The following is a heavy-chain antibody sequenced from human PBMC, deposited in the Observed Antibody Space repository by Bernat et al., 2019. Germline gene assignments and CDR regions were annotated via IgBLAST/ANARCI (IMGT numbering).Heavy chain of an antibody. CDR1: GFIFSTYT. J-gene: IGHJ4*02. CDR2: ITSTSGYI. V-gene: IGHV3-21*01. CDR3: ARDEGAITTVRIDY. D-gene: IGHD1/OR15-1a*01. Sequence: EVQLVESGGGLVKPGGSLRLSCAASGFIFSTYTMNWVRQAPGKGLEWVSSITSTSGYIYFADSVKGRFTISRDNAKNSLYLQMNSLRAEDTAVYCCARDEGAITTVRIDYWGQGTLVTVSS.